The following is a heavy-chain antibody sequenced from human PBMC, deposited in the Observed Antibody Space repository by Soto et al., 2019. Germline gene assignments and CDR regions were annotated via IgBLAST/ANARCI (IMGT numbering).Heavy chain of an antibody. CDR3: AKRIKVATAHDY. CDR1: GFTFSSYA. D-gene: IGHD5-12*01. Sequence: EVQLLESGGGLVQPGGSLRLSCAASGFTFSSYAMSWVRQAPGKGLEWVSAISGSGGSTDYADSVKGRFTISRDNSKNTLYLQMNSLRAEDTAVYYCAKRIKVATAHDYWGQGTLVTVSS. J-gene: IGHJ4*02. CDR2: ISGSGGST. V-gene: IGHV3-23*01.